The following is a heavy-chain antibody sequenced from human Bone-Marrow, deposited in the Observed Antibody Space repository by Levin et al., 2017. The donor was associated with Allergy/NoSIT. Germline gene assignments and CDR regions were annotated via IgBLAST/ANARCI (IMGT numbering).Heavy chain of an antibody. CDR2: ISYDGSNK. Sequence: GESLKISCAASGFTFSSYGMHWVRQAPGKGLEWVAVISYDGSNKYYADSVKGRFTISRDNSKNTLYLQMNSLRAEDTAVYYCAKGWLTGDYWGQGTLVTVSS. J-gene: IGHJ4*02. V-gene: IGHV3-30*18. CDR3: AKGWLTGDY. D-gene: IGHD7-27*01. CDR1: GFTFSSYG.